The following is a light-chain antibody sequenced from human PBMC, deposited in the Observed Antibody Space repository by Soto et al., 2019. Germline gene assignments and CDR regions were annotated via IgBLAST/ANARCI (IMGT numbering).Light chain of an antibody. CDR2: AAS. Sequence: DIQLTQSPSFLSPSIGESVTITCRASQVISTSLAWYQVKPGKAPKLLIYAASTLESGVPSRFSATVSGTEFSLTITSLQPEDFATYYCLQHNSYSLTFGGGTKVDIK. CDR3: LQHNSYSLT. CDR1: QVISTS. V-gene: IGKV1-9*01. J-gene: IGKJ4*01.